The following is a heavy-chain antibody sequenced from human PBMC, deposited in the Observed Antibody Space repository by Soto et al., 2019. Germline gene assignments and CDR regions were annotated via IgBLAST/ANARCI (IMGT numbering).Heavy chain of an antibody. J-gene: IGHJ4*02. V-gene: IGHV4-39*02. CDR2: IYYTGST. CDR1: GVSISSSNYH. Sequence: SETLSLTCTVSGVSISSSNYHRGWCRQPPGKGLEWIGSIYYTGSTHYNPSLKSRVTVSADTSKNQFSLRLSSVTAADTAVYYCARDRRAGDNDYWGQGTLVTVSS. CDR3: ARDRRAGDNDY. D-gene: IGHD6-13*01.